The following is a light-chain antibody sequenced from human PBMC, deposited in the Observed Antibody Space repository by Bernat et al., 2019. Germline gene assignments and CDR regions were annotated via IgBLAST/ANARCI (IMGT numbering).Light chain of an antibody. CDR2: HAS. V-gene: IGKV3-15*01. Sequence: EIVMTQSPATLSVSPGERATLSCRASQSISTDLAWYQQKPGQAPRLLIYHASTRATSLPARFSGSGSGTEFTLTISSLQSEDFAVYYCQQRSNWSFTFGPGTKVDFK. CDR3: QQRSNWSFT. J-gene: IGKJ3*01. CDR1: QSISTD.